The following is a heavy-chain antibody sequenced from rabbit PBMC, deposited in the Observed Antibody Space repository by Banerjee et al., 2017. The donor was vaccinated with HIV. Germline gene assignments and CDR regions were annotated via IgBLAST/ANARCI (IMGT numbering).Heavy chain of an antibody. J-gene: IGHJ4*01. CDR3: ARSATSGSGSYNL. CDR1: GFSFSSSYW. V-gene: IGHV1S40*01. CDR2: IYAGSSGST. D-gene: IGHD1-1*01. Sequence: QSLEESGGDLVKPGAPLTLTCTASGFSFSSSYWSCWVRQAPGKGLEWIACIYAGSSGSTYYASWAKGRFTISKTSSTTVTLQMTSLTAADTATYFCARSATSGSGSYNLWGPGTLVTVS.